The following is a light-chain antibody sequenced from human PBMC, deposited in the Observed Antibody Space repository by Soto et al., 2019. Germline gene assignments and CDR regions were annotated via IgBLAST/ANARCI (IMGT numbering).Light chain of an antibody. V-gene: IGKV3-15*01. CDR3: KQYNNWPPIS. Sequence: EIAMTQSPGTLSASAGERASLSCRASQSVSTKLAWYQQKPDQAPRLLIYDASTRSTGIPARVSGSRSGTEFTPTITSLQYDDFAAYCGKQYNNWPPISCGQGTRLEIK. CDR1: QSVSTK. J-gene: IGKJ5*01. CDR2: DAS.